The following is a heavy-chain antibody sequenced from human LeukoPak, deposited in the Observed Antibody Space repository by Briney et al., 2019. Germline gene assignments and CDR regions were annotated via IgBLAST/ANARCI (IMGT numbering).Heavy chain of an antibody. CDR2: IKEDGSEK. J-gene: IGHJ4*02. D-gene: IGHD1-14*01. CDR1: GFTFSNYW. CDR3: VRGVEPLAANTLAY. V-gene: IGHV3-7*01. Sequence: GGSLRLSCAASGFTFSNYWMCWVRQAPGKGLEWVANIKEDGSEKYYVDSVKGRFTISRDNAKNSLYLQMDTLRVDDTAVYYCVRGVEPLAANTLAYWGQGTLVTVSS.